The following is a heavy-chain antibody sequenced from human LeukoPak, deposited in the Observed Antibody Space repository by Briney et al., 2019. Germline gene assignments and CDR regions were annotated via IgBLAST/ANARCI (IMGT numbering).Heavy chain of an antibody. CDR1: GYTFTSYG. CDR3: ARACSSTSCYNSDY. D-gene: IGHD2-2*02. V-gene: IGHV1-18*01. Sequence: ASVKVSCKASGYTFTSYGISWVRQAPGQGLEWMGWISAYNGNTNYAQKLQGRVTMTTDTSTSTGYMELRSLRSDDTAMYYCARACSSTSCYNSDYWGQGTLVTVSS. J-gene: IGHJ4*02. CDR2: ISAYNGNT.